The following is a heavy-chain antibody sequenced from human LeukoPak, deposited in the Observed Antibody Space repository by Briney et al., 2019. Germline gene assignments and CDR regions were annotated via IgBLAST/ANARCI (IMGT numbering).Heavy chain of an antibody. J-gene: IGHJ5*02. CDR1: GYTFTTYG. V-gene: IGHV1-18*01. Sequence: GSVKVSCKASGYTFTTYGISWVRQAPGQGPEWMGWISAYNGNTNFAQKLQGRVTMTIDTSTSTAYMQLRSLRSDDTAVYYCARTLSGSYPENWFDPWGQGTLVTVSS. CDR2: ISAYNGNT. CDR3: ARTLSGSYPENWFDP. D-gene: IGHD1-26*01.